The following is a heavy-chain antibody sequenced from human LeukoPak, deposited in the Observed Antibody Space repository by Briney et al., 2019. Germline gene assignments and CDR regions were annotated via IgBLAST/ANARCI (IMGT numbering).Heavy chain of an antibody. J-gene: IGHJ4*02. CDR2: IWYDRSNK. CDR3: ARDSITGKHDFDY. CDR1: GFTFSSYG. V-gene: IGHV3-33*01. Sequence: GGSLGLSCAASGFTFSSYGMHWVRQAPGKGLEWVAVIWYDRSNKYYADSVKGRFTISRDNSKNTLYLQMNSLRAEDTAVYYCARDSITGKHDFDYWGQGTLVTVSS. D-gene: IGHD1-20*01.